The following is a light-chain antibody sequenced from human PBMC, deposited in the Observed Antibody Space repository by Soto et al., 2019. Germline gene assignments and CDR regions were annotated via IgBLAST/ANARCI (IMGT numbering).Light chain of an antibody. CDR3: QQSYSTHRT. V-gene: IGKV1-39*01. Sequence: DIQMTQSPSSLSASVGDRVTITCRASQSISSYLNWYQQKPGKAPKLLIYAASSLQSGVPSRFSGSESGTDFTLTISSLQPEDFATYYCQQSYSTHRTFGQGTQVEIK. CDR1: QSISSY. CDR2: AAS. J-gene: IGKJ1*01.